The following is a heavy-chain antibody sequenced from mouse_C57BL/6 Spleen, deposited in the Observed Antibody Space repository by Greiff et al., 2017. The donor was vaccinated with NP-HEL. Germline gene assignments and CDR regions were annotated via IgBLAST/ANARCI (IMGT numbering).Heavy chain of an antibody. V-gene: IGHV1-69*01. CDR1: GYTFTSYW. CDR2: IDPSDSYT. Sequence: QVQLKESGAELARPGASVKLSCKASGYTFTSYWMHWVKQRPGQGLEWIGEIDPSDSYTNYNQKFKGKSTLTVDKSSSTAYMQLSSLTSEDSAVYYCARSRDWDYWGQGTTLTVSS. CDR3: ARSRDWDY. J-gene: IGHJ2*01. D-gene: IGHD3-3*01.